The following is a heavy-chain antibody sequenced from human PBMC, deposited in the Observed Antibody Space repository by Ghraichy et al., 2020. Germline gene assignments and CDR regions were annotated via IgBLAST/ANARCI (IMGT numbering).Heavy chain of an antibody. CDR2: IIPIFGTA. D-gene: IGHD6-19*01. Sequence: SVKVSCKASGGTLSSSAISWVRQAPGQGLEWMGGIIPIFGTANYAQKFQGRVTITADKSTSTAYMELSSLRSEDTAVYYCARGRGSAKTGYSSGWYFSEDAFDIWGQGTMVTVSS. V-gene: IGHV1-69*06. CDR1: GGTLSSSA. CDR3: ARGRGSAKTGYSSGWYFSEDAFDI. J-gene: IGHJ3*02.